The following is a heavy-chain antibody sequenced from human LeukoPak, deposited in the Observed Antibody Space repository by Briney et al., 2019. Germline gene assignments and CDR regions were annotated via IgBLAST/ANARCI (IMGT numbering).Heavy chain of an antibody. Sequence: GGSLRLSCAASGFTFSSYEMNWVRQAPGKGLEWVSSISGSGDNMDYADSVKGRFTISRDNSENTLYLQMNSLRGEDTAVYYCARDGYSGSYYRLYYFFMDVWGKGTTVTVSS. CDR2: ISGSGDNM. CDR3: ARDGYSGSYYRLYYFFMDV. D-gene: IGHD1-26*01. CDR1: GFTFSSYE. J-gene: IGHJ6*03. V-gene: IGHV3-23*01.